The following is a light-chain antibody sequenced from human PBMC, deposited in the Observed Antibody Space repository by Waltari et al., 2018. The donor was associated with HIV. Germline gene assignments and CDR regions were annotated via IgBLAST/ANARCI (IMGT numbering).Light chain of an antibody. CDR3: SSYTSSSTYV. CDR2: EVS. Sequence: QSALTQPASVSGSPGQSITISCTGTSSDVGGYNYVSWYQQHPGKAPKLMIYEVSNRPAGVSNRFSGSKSGTTAPLTTSVLQAEDEADYYCSSYTSSSTYVFGTGTKVTVL. CDR1: SSDVGGYNY. V-gene: IGLV2-14*01. J-gene: IGLJ1*01.